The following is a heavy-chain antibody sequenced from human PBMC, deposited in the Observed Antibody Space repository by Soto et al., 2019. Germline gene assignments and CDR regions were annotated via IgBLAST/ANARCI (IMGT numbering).Heavy chain of an antibody. CDR2: IHYSGSP. D-gene: IGHD1-1*01. CDR1: GASISSTKW. V-gene: IGHV4-4*02. Sequence: QVQLQESGPGLVKPSGTLSLTCAVSGASISSTKWWSWVRQPPGKGLEWIGGIHYSGSPSYNPSLRSRVTISLDKSKNQFSLSLNSVTAADTAMYYCARDGSGGRNHDLWGRGILVTVSS. J-gene: IGHJ2*01. CDR3: ARDGSGGRNHDL.